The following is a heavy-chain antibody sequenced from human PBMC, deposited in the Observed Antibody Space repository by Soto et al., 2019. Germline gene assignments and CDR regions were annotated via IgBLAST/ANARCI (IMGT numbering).Heavy chain of an antibody. CDR2: ITYDGSEI. J-gene: IGHJ4*02. CDR3: AKEQSSGFYRVVDY. D-gene: IGHD6-19*01. V-gene: IGHV3-30*18. Sequence: QVQVVESRGGVVQPGRPLRLACAAAGFTLSFCGMHWVRQAPGKGLEWVGVITYDGSEIHYGDSVKGRFTISRDSSENTVYLQMNSLRVEDSAVYYCAKEQSSGFYRVVDYWGQGTLVTVSP. CDR1: GFTLSFCG.